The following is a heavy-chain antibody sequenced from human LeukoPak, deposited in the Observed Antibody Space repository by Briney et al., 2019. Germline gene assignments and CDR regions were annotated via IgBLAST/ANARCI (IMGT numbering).Heavy chain of an antibody. J-gene: IGHJ4*02. Sequence: PGGSLRLSCAASGFTFSSFWMNWVRQAPGKGLEGVANIKEDGSEKYYVDSVKGRFTISRDNAKNSLYLQMNSLRAEDTAVYYCARRYYDNFDYWGQGTLVTVSS. D-gene: IGHD3-22*01. CDR3: ARRYYDNFDY. CDR2: IKEDGSEK. CDR1: GFTFSSFW. V-gene: IGHV3-7*01.